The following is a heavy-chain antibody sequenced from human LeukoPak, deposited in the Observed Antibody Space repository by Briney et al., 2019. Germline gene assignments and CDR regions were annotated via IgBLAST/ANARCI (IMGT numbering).Heavy chain of an antibody. CDR1: GASFSSSTYY. D-gene: IGHD6-13*01. Sequence: SETLSLTCTVSGASFSSSTYYWGWIRQPPGKGLEWIGSIYYSGSTYYNPSLKSRVTMSVDTSKNQFSLKLSSVTAADTAVYYCARYAGGISATGTRPFDYWGQGTLVTVSS. V-gene: IGHV4-39*01. CDR3: ARYAGGISATGTRPFDY. CDR2: IYYSGST. J-gene: IGHJ4*02.